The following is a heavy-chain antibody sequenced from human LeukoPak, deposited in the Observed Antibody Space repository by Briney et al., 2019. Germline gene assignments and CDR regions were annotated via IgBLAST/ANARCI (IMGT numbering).Heavy chain of an antibody. Sequence: EASVKVSCKASGYTFTSYGISWVRQAPGQGLEWMGGIIPIFGTANYAQKFQGRVTITADESTSTAYMELSSLRSEDTAVYYCAIRFGELLFSPFDYWGQGTLVTVSS. CDR3: AIRFGELLFSPFDY. V-gene: IGHV1-69*13. D-gene: IGHD3-10*01. CDR2: IIPIFGTA. J-gene: IGHJ4*02. CDR1: GYTFTSYG.